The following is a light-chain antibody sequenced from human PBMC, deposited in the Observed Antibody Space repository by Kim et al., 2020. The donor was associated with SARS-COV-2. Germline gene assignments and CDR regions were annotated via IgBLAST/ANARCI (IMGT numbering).Light chain of an antibody. CDR3: QQSSASVT. V-gene: IGKV3-20*01. CDR2: GAS. Sequence: SPRERAPLRCRASQGVRVTHLAWYQQKPAQAPRLLIFGASHRAAGIPDRFVGSGSETDFTLTISRLEPEDFVVYYCQQSSASVTFGGGTKVDIK. J-gene: IGKJ4*01. CDR1: QGVRVTH.